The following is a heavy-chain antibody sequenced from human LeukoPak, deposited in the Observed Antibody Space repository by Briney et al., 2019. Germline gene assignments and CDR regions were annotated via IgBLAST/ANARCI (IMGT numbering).Heavy chain of an antibody. V-gene: IGHV3-74*03. D-gene: IGHD4/OR15-4a*01. CDR1: GFTFSSYW. CDR3: ARAVGGNYHFDI. J-gene: IGHJ3*02. Sequence: GGSLRLSCAASGFTFSSYWMHWVRQAPGKGLVWVSRINSDGSSTTYADSVKGRLTISRDNTKNTLYLQMNSLRAEDTAVYSCARAVGGNYHFDIWGQGAMVTVSS. CDR2: INSDGSST.